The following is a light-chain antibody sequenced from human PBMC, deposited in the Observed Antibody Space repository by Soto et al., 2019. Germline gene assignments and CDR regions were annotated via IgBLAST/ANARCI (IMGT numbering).Light chain of an antibody. CDR1: QSISSW. CDR3: QEYDSYRWT. CDR2: EAS. V-gene: IGKV1-5*01. J-gene: IGKJ1*01. Sequence: DIQMTQSPSTLSTSVGDRVTITCRASQSISSWLAWYQQKPGKAPKILIFEASRLESGVPSRFSGSGSGTEFTLTISSLQPDDFATYYCQEYDSYRWTFGQGTKVDIK.